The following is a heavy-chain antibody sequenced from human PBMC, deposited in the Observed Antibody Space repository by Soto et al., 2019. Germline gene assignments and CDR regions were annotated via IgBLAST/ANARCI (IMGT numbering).Heavy chain of an antibody. Sequence: SETLSLTCTVSGGSISSGGYYWSWIRQHPGKGLEWIGYIYYSGSTYYNPSLKSRVTISVDTSKNQFSLKLSSVTAADTAVYYCAGTYYYGSGSYYRRDYWGQGTLVTVSS. J-gene: IGHJ4*02. V-gene: IGHV4-31*03. CDR1: GGSISSGGYY. CDR3: AGTYYYGSGSYYRRDY. CDR2: IYYSGST. D-gene: IGHD3-10*01.